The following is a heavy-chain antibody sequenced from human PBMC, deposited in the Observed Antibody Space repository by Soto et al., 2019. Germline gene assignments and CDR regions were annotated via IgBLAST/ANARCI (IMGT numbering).Heavy chain of an antibody. CDR1: GFTFTNYA. CDR3: ATRMYSTSWYYFVS. CDR2: IGGGSGST. J-gene: IGHJ4*02. V-gene: IGHV3-23*01. D-gene: IGHD6-13*01. Sequence: EVHLLESGGGFVQPGGSLRRSCAASGFTFTNYALSWVRQAPGKGLEWVSTIGGGSGSTSYADSVKGRFSISRENSKNTLYLQMSSLRAEDTALYYCATRMYSTSWYYFVSWGQGTLVTVYS.